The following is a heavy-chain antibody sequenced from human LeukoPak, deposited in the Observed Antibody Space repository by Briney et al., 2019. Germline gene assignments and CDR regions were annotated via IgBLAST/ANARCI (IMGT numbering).Heavy chain of an antibody. CDR1: GFTFSISW. D-gene: IGHD3-3*01. J-gene: IGHJ4*02. CDR2: INSDGSNT. CDR3: ARDWRFTIDY. Sequence: QPGGSLRLSCAASGFTFSISWMHWVRQAQGKGLVWVSRINSDGSNTRYADSVKGRLTISRDNAKNTLYLQMNSLRAEDTAVYYCARDWRFTIDYWGQGTLVTVSS. V-gene: IGHV3-74*01.